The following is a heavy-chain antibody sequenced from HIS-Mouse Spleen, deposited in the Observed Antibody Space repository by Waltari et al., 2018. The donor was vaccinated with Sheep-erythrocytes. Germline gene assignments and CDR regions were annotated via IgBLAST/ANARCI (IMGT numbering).Heavy chain of an antibody. CDR3: AQTGATTPHFDY. V-gene: IGHV1-69*04. D-gene: IGHD1-26*01. CDR2: FSPNLGMA. J-gene: IGHJ4*02. Sequence: QVQLVQSGAEVKKPGSSVKVSCKASGGTFSSYAISWVRQAPGQGLEWIGRFSPNLGMANYGQKFQGRVTITADKSTSTAYMEVSSLISEDTAVYYCAQTGATTPHFDYWGQGTLVTVSS. CDR1: GGTFSSYA.